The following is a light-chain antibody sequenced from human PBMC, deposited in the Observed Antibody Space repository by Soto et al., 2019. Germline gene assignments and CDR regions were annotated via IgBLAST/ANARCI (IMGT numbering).Light chain of an antibody. J-gene: IGLJ2*01. Sequence: QSVLTQPPSASGTPGQRVTISCSGSNSNIGSKYVYWYQQLPGTAPKLLLYRNNQRPSGVPDRFSGSKSGTSDSLAISGLRSEDEADYYCAAWDNSLVGGPAFGGGTKLTVL. CDR3: AAWDNSLVGGPA. CDR1: NSNIGSKY. V-gene: IGLV1-47*01. CDR2: RNN.